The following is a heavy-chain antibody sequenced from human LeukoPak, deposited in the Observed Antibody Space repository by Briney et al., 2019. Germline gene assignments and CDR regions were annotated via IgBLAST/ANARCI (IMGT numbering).Heavy chain of an antibody. D-gene: IGHD2-21*01. Sequence: SETLSLTCTVSGGSISSYYWSWIRQPPGKGLEWIGYIYHSGSTSTNYNPSLKSRVTMSLDTSKNQFYLKLYSVTAADTAVYYCARGGGWGGDSYHYYMDVWGKGATVTVSS. J-gene: IGHJ6*03. CDR3: ARGGGWGGDSYHYYMDV. CDR1: GGSISSYY. V-gene: IGHV4-59*01. CDR2: IYHSGSTST.